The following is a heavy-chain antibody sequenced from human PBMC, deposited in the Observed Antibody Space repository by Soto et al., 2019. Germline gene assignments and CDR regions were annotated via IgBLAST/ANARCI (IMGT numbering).Heavy chain of an antibody. V-gene: IGHV3-48*03. CDR3: ARSKVAVTPDAVDI. J-gene: IGHJ3*02. CDR2: ISSSAFTI. CDR1: GFIFSSYE. Sequence: PGGSLRLSCAASGFIFSSYEMNWVRPAPGKGLEWVSYISSSAFTIYYTDSVKGRFTISRDNAKSSLSLQMNSLRAEDTAVYYCARSKVAVTPDAVDIWGQGTTVTVSS. D-gene: IGHD6-19*01.